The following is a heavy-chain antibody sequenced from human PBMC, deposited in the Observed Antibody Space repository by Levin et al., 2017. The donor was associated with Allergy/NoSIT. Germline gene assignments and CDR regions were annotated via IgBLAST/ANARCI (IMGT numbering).Heavy chain of an antibody. CDR3: ARDSSSWQTLAFDP. Sequence: RGESLKISCAASGFTFSDFYMSWIRQAPGKGLEWIAYISSRNDYTVYADSVKGRFTIFRDNAKSSLYLQMNSLRAEDTAMYFCARDSSSWQTLAFDPWGQGTLVTVSS. J-gene: IGHJ5*02. D-gene: IGHD6-13*01. CDR1: GFTFSDFY. CDR2: ISSRNDYT. V-gene: IGHV3-11*05.